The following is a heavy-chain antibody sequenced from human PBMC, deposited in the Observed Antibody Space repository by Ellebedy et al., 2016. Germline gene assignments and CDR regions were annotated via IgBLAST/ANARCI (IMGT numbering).Heavy chain of an antibody. CDR3: AKEDTAMVYYYYYGMDV. D-gene: IGHD5-18*01. Sequence: GGSLRLSXAASGFTFSSYGMHWVRQAPGKGLEWVAVISYDGSNKYYADSVKGRFTISRDNSKNTLYLQMNSLRAEDTAVYYCAKEDTAMVYYYYYGMDVWGQGTTVTVSS. CDR2: ISYDGSNK. CDR1: GFTFSSYG. J-gene: IGHJ6*02. V-gene: IGHV3-30*18.